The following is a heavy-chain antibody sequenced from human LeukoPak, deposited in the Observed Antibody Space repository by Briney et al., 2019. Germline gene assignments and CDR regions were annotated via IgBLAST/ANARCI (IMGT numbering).Heavy chain of an antibody. J-gene: IGHJ4*02. D-gene: IGHD6-19*01. CDR3: ARLRGSGLRGDY. Sequence: SQTLSLTCTVSGGSISSGGYYWSWIRQPPGKGLEWIGEINHSGSTNYNPPLKSRVTISVDTSKNQFSLKLSSVTAADTAVYYCARLRGSGLRGDYWGQGTLVTVSS. V-gene: IGHV4-30-2*01. CDR2: INHSGST. CDR1: GGSISSGGYY.